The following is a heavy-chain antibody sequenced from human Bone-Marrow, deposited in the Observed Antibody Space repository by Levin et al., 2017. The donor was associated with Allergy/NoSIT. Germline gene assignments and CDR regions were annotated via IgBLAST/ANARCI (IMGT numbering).Heavy chain of an antibody. Sequence: PGGSLRLSCAGSGFTFDEYAMHWVRQAPGKGLEWVSGISWNSISVGYADSVKGRFTISRDNAKNSLYLQMNSLRPEDTALYYCTKDRYCSSTSCPLDYWGQGTRVTVSS. CDR1: GFTFDEYA. CDR2: ISWNSISV. CDR3: TKDRYCSSTSCPLDY. D-gene: IGHD2-2*01. J-gene: IGHJ4*02. V-gene: IGHV3-9*01.